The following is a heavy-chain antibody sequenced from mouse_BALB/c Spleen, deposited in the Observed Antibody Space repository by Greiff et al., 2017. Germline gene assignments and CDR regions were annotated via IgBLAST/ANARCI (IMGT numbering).Heavy chain of an antibody. CDR1: GFTFSSYT. D-gene: IGHD1-1*01. CDR2: ISNGGGST. Sequence: EVKVVESGGGLVQPGGSLKLSCAASGFTFSSYTMSWVRQTPEKRLEWVAYISNGGGSTYYPDTVKGRFTSSRDNAKDTLYLQMSSLKSEDTAMYYCARPVLQGAMDYWGQGTSVTVSS. V-gene: IGHV5-12-2*01. J-gene: IGHJ4*01. CDR3: ARPVLQGAMDY.